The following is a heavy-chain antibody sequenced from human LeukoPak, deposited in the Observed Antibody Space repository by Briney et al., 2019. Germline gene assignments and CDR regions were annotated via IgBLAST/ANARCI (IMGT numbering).Heavy chain of an antibody. J-gene: IGHJ3*02. Sequence: GGSLRLSCAASGFAFRSYWMHWVRQAPGKGLVWVSRISNDGSTISYGDSVKGRFTISRDNAKNTLYLQMNSLRVEDTAMYYCARRGGRDYDSSGYYMKDAFDIWGQGTMVTVSS. CDR2: ISNDGSTI. CDR3: ARRGGRDYDSSGYYMKDAFDI. V-gene: IGHV3-74*01. CDR1: GFAFRSYW. D-gene: IGHD3-22*01.